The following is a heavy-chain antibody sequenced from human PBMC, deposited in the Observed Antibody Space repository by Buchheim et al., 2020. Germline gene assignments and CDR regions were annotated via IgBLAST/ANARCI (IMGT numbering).Heavy chain of an antibody. D-gene: IGHD3-3*01. CDR1: GFTFSSYG. Sequence: QVQLVESGGGVVQPGRSLRLSCAASGFTFSSYGMHWVRQAPGKGLEWVAVISYDGSNKYYADSVKGRISISRDTSKNTLFLQMNSLRAEDSAVYYCAKDTIRIRSAYYSDYYYYNGMDVWGQGTT. CDR3: AKDTIRIRSAYYSDYYYYNGMDV. CDR2: ISYDGSNK. J-gene: IGHJ6*02. V-gene: IGHV3-30*18.